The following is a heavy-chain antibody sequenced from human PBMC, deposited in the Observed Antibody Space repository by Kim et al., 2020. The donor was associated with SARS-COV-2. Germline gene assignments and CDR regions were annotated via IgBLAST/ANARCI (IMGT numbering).Heavy chain of an antibody. J-gene: IGHJ6*02. CDR1: GYTFTSYG. CDR2: ISTYDGTT. V-gene: IGHV1-18*01. CDR3: ARVYASGGYYNPYYYGMDV. D-gene: IGHD3-10*01. Sequence: ASVKVSCKASGYTFTSYGISWVRQAPGQGLEWMGWISTYDGTTNYAQKVQGRVTMTTDTSTSTAYMELRSLRSDDTAVYYCARVYASGGYYNPYYYGMDVWGQGTTVTVSS.